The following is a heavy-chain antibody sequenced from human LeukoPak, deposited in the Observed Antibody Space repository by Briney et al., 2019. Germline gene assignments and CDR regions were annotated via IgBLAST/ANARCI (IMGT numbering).Heavy chain of an antibody. J-gene: IGHJ4*02. CDR3: VRDRELNY. D-gene: IGHD1-7*01. V-gene: IGHV4-59*01. Sequence: SETLSLTCTVSGVSISIYYWSWIRQPPGKGLEWIGYIYNSGSTSYNPSLKSRATISADTSKNQFSLKLSSVTAADTAVYYCVRDRELNYWGQGTLVTVST. CDR2: IYNSGST. CDR1: GVSISIYY.